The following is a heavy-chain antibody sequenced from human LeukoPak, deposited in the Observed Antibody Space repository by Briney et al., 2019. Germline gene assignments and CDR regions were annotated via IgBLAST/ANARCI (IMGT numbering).Heavy chain of an antibody. CDR2: ISAYNGNT. CDR1: GYTFTSYG. V-gene: IGHV1-18*01. J-gene: IGHJ6*02. CDR3: ARDSRYSSSWPEPSYYYYGMDV. Sequence: ASVKVSCKASGYTFTSYGISWVRQAPGQGLEWMGWISAYNGNTNYAQKRQGRVTMTTDTSTSTAYMELRSLRSDDTAVYYCARDSRYSSSWPEPSYYYYGMDVWGQGTTVTVSS. D-gene: IGHD6-13*01.